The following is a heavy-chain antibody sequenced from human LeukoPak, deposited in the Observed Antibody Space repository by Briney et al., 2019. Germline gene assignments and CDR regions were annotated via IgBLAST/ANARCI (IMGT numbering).Heavy chain of an antibody. CDR2: IYYSGST. CDR3: ASGPPSSGGGLYFDY. J-gene: IGHJ4*02. CDR1: GGSISSYY. D-gene: IGHD6-19*01. V-gene: IGHV4-59*01. Sequence: SETLSLTCTVSGGSISSYYWSWIRQPPGKGLEWIGYIYYSGSTNYNPSLKSRVTISVDTSKNQFSLKLSSVTAADTAVYYCASGPPSSGGGLYFDYWGQGTLVTVSS.